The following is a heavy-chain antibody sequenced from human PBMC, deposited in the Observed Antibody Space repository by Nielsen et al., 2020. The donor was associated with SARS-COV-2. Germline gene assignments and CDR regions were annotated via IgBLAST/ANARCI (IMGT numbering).Heavy chain of an antibody. V-gene: IGHV5-51*01. CDR2: ICPGDSET. D-gene: IGHD3-16*01. CDR1: GYSFSSYW. J-gene: IGHJ4*02. Sequence: GESLKISCEASGYSFSSYWIAWVRQRPRKGLEWMGIICPGDSETKYSPSFQGQVTMSVDKSLRTAYLQWRTLKASDTAMYYCARRHMIPFGAGTYHFDFWGQGTLVTVSS. CDR3: ARRHMIPFGAGTYHFDF.